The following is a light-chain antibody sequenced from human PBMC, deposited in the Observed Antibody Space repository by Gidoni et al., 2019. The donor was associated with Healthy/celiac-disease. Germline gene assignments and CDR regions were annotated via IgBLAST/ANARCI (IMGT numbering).Light chain of an antibody. J-gene: IGLJ1*01. Sequence: QSVLTQPPSVPGAPGQRVTISCTGSSSNIGAGYDVHWYQQRPGTAPKLLIYGNSNRPSGVPDRFSGSKSGTSASLAITGLQAEDEADYYCQSYDSSLSGFYVFGTGTKVTVL. V-gene: IGLV1-40*01. CDR2: GNS. CDR3: QSYDSSLSGFYV. CDR1: SSNIGAGYD.